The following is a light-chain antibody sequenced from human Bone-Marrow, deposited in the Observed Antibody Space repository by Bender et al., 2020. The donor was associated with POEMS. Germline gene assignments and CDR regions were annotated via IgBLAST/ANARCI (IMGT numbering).Light chain of an antibody. CDR2: EVN. CDR1: SSDVGSYNL. Sequence: QSALTQPASVSGSPGQSIAISCTGTSSDVGSYNLVSWYQQHPGKAPKLIIFEVNKRPSGVSNRFSGSKSGNTASLTISRLLPEDEADYYCASHTSDRDPGAVFGGGTRLAVL. V-gene: IGLV2-14*02. CDR3: ASHTSDRDPGAV. J-gene: IGLJ3*02.